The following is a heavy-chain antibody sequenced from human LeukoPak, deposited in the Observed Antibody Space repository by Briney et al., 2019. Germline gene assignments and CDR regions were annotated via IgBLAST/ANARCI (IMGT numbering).Heavy chain of an antibody. D-gene: IGHD2-2*01. CDR2: ISYDGSNK. V-gene: IGHV3-30*18. CDR1: GFTFSDYY. CDR3: AKDPSSSLLYYFDY. Sequence: GGSLRLSCAASGFTFSDYYMSWIRQAPGKGLEWVAVISYDGSNKYYADSVKGRFTISRDNSKNTLYLQMNSLRAEDTAVYYCAKDPSSSLLYYFDYWGQGTLVTVSS. J-gene: IGHJ4*02.